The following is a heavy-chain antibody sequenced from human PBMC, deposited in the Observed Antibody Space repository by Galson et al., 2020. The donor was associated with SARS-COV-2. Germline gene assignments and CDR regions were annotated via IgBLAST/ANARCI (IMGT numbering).Heavy chain of an antibody. Sequence: ASVKVSCKASGYTFTSYVISWVRQAPGQGLEWMGWISVYNGNTNYAQKLQDRVTMTTDTSTSTAYMEVRSLRSDDTAVYYCARVGRYTWNPDPNYDFDYWGQGTLVTVSA. J-gene: IGHJ4*02. CDR2: ISVYNGNT. CDR3: ARVGRYTWNPDPNYDFDY. D-gene: IGHD1-20*01. V-gene: IGHV1-18*01. CDR1: GYTFTSYV.